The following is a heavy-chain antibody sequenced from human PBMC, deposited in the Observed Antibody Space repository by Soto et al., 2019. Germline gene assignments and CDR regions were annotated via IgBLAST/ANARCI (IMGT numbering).Heavy chain of an antibody. D-gene: IGHD2-2*01. J-gene: IGHJ4*02. CDR1: GFTFDTYG. V-gene: IGHV3-30*18. CDR2: ISYDGSNR. Sequence: PGGSLRLSCAASGFTFDTYGMHWVRQAPGKGLEWVAVISYDGSNRYYADSVKGRFTISRDNSKNTLYLQMNSLRSEDTAVYDCAKDHIVAAAPDYWGQGTLVTVSS. CDR3: AKDHIVAAAPDY.